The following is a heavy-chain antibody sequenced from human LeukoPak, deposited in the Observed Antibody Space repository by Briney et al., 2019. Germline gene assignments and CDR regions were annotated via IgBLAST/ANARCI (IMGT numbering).Heavy chain of an antibody. CDR3: ARDHYRRNDY. J-gene: IGHJ4*02. D-gene: IGHD1-26*01. Sequence: GGSLRLSCAASGFSFNTYSMNWVRQAPGKGLEWISSITSSRSPIYYADSVKGRFTVSRDNAKNSLYLQMNSLRDEDTAVYYCARDHYRRNDYWGQGTLVTVSS. CDR2: ITSSRSPI. CDR1: GFSFNTYS. V-gene: IGHV3-48*02.